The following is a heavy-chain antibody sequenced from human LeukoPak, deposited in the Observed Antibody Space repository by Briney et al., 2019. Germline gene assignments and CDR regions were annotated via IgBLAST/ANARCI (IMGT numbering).Heavy chain of an antibody. D-gene: IGHD6-13*01. V-gene: IGHV3-74*01. J-gene: IGHJ6*03. CDR1: GFTFNSYL. CDR3: ARVGGSSWGYFYYHMDV. CDR2: INSDGSSP. Sequence: GGSLRLSCAASGFTFNSYLMHWVRQAPGKGLVWVSRINSDGSSPTYADSVKGRFTISKDNAKNTLYLQMNSLRAEDTAVYYCARVGGSSWGYFYYHMDVWGKGTAVTVSS.